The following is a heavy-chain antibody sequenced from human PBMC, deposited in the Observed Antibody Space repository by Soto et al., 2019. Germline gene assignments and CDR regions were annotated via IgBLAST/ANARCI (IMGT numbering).Heavy chain of an antibody. D-gene: IGHD6-13*01. V-gene: IGHV1-69*13. CDR3: ARGQAAGY. CDR1: GYTFTSYG. J-gene: IGHJ4*02. Sequence: SVKVSCKASGYTFTSYGISWVRQAPGQGLEWMGWIIAYNGTANYAQKFQGRVTITADESTSTAYMELSSLRSEDTAVYYCARGQAAGYWGQGTLVTVSS. CDR2: IIAYNGTA.